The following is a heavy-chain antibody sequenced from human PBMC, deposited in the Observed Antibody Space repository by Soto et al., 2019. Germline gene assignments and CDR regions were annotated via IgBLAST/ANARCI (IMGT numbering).Heavy chain of an antibody. CDR2: ISGSGGST. J-gene: IGHJ6*02. CDR1: GFTFSSYA. CDR3: AKAGLEREYYDFWMCYSYYYYGMDV. Sequence: EVQLLESGGGLVQPGGSLRLSCAASGFTFSSYAMSWVRQAPGKGLEWVSAISGSGGSTYYADSVKGRFTISRDNSKNTLYLQMNSLRAEDKAVYYFAKAGLEREYYDFWMCYSYYYYGMDVWGQGTTVTVSS. V-gene: IGHV3-23*01. D-gene: IGHD3-3*01.